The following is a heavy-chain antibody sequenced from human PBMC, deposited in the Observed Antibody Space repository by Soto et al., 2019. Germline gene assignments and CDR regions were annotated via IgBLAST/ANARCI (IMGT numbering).Heavy chain of an antibody. V-gene: IGHV1-18*01. CDR2: ISAYNGNT. D-gene: IGHD6-6*01. CDR3: ARELQYSSSSIPWFDP. CDR1: GYTFTSYG. J-gene: IGHJ5*02. Sequence: SVKVSCKASGYTFTSYGISWGRQAPGQGLEWMGWISAYNGNTNYAQKLQGRVTMTTDTSTSTAYMELRSLRSDDTAVYYCARELQYSSSSIPWFDPWGQGTLVTVSS.